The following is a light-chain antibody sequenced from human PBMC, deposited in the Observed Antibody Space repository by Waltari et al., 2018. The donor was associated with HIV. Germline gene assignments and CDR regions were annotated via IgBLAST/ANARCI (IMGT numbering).Light chain of an antibody. Sequence: DIVMTQSPLSLPVTPGEPASISCRSSQSLLHSNGYNYLDWYLQKPGQSPHLLIYLGSNRASGVPDRFSGSGSGTDFTLKISRVEAEDVGVYYCMQALQGTWTFGQGTKVDIK. V-gene: IGKV2-28*01. CDR2: LGS. CDR1: QSLLHSNGYNY. J-gene: IGKJ1*01. CDR3: MQALQGTWT.